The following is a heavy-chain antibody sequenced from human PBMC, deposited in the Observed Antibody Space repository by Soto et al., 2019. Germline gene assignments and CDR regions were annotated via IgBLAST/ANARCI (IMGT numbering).Heavy chain of an antibody. J-gene: IGHJ2*01. CDR3: ARHDRYDYIWGSYPRDWYFDL. CDR1: GGSISSYY. V-gene: IGHV4-59*08. Sequence: PSETLSLTCTVPGGSISSYYWSWIRQPPGKGLEWIGYIYYSGSTNYNPSLKSRVTISVDTSKNQFSLKLSSVTAADTAVYYCARHDRYDYIWGSYPRDWYFDLWGRGTLVTVSS. CDR2: IYYSGST. D-gene: IGHD3-16*02.